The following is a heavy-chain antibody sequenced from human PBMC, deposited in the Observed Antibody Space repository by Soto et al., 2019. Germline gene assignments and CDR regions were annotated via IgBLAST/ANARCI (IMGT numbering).Heavy chain of an antibody. D-gene: IGHD2-2*02. Sequence: SQTLSLTCAISGDSVSSNSAAWNWIRQSPSRGLEWLGRAYYRSQWYYDSAVSVRSRITVIPDTSKNQFSLQLNSVTPEDTAVYYCTKQKGEGPTYNGMDVWGQGTTVTVSS. J-gene: IGHJ6*02. CDR3: TKQKGEGPTYNGMDV. CDR1: GDSVSSNSAA. V-gene: IGHV6-1*01. CDR2: AYYRSQWYY.